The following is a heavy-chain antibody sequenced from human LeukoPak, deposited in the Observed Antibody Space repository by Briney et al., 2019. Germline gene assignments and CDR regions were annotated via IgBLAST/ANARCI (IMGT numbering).Heavy chain of an antibody. CDR2: IKKDGSEK. Sequence: GRSLRLSCAASGFTFSSYAMHWIRQAPGKGLEWVANIKKDGSEKYYVDSVEGRFTISRDNAKNSLYLQMSSLRAEDTAVYYCASILWLYYYGRGGAFDIWGQGTMVTVSS. V-gene: IGHV3-7*01. CDR1: GFTFSSYA. J-gene: IGHJ3*02. D-gene: IGHD3-10*02. CDR3: ASILWLYYYGRGGAFDI.